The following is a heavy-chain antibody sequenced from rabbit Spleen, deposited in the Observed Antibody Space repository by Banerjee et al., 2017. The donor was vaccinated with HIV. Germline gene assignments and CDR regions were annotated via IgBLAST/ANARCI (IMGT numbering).Heavy chain of an antibody. CDR3: ARDDTIYGVVMNL. V-gene: IGHV1S40*01. D-gene: IGHD2-1*01. J-gene: IGHJ4*01. CDR2: IYTGNGKT. CDR1: GIDFSSSYD. Sequence: QSLEESGGGLVKPGASLTLTCTASGIDFSSSYDMCWVRQAPGKGLEWIGCIYTGNGKTYYAGWAKGRFTISKASSTTVTLQMTSLTAADTATYFCARDDTIYGVVMNLWGPGTLVTVS.